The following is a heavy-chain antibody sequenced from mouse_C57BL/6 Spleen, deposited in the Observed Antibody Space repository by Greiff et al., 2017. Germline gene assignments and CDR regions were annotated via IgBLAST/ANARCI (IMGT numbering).Heavy chain of an antibody. D-gene: IGHD1-1*01. CDR1: GFSFNTYA. V-gene: IGHV10-1*01. CDR2: IRSKSNNYAT. Sequence: EVKLQESGGGLVQPKGSLKLSCAASGFSFNTYAMNWVRQAPGKGLEWVARIRSKSNNYATYYADSVKDRFTISRDDSESMLYLQMNNLKTDDTAMYYCVSSITTVVEDYFDYWRQGTTLTVSS. J-gene: IGHJ2*01. CDR3: VSSITTVVEDYFDY.